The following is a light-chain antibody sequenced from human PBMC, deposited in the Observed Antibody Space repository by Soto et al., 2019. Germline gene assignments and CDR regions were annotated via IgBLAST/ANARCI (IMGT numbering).Light chain of an antibody. CDR3: QQYGSSGT. Sequence: IVLTQSPGTLSMPPGERATLSCRASQSVSNNYLAWYQQKPGQAPSLLIYGESNRATGTPDRFSGSGSGTDFTLTISRLEPEDFAVYYCQQYGSSGTFGQGTKVDIK. V-gene: IGKV3-20*01. CDR1: QSVSNNY. J-gene: IGKJ1*01. CDR2: GES.